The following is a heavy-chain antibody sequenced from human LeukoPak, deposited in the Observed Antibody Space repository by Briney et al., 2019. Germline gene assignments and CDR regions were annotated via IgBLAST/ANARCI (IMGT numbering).Heavy chain of an antibody. CDR3: ASGGSGSYSVDY. J-gene: IGHJ4*02. Sequence: SETLSLTCAVYGGSFSGYYWSWIRQPRGKGLEWIGEINHSGSTNYNPSLKSRVTISVDTSKNQFSLKLSSVTAADTAVYYCASGGSGSYSVDYWGQGTPVTVSS. CDR2: INHSGST. D-gene: IGHD3-10*01. V-gene: IGHV4-34*01. CDR1: GGSFSGYY.